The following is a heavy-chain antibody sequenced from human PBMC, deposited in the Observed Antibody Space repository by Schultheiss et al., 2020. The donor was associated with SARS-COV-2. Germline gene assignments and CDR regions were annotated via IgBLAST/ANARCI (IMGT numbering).Heavy chain of an antibody. D-gene: IGHD1-7*01. CDR2: INHSGST. CDR1: GGSISSYY. Sequence: SETLSLTCTVSGGSISSYYWSWIQQPPGKGLEWIGEINHSGSTNYNPSLKSRVTISVDTSKNQFSLKLNSVTAADTAVYYCARSNYYYYYYYMDVWGKGTTVTVSS. CDR3: ARSNYYYYYYYMDV. V-gene: IGHV4-59*08. J-gene: IGHJ6*03.